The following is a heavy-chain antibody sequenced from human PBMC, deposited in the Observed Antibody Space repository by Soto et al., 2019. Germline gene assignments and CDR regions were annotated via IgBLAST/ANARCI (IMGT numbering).Heavy chain of an antibody. Sequence: GASVKVSCKASGGTFSSYAISWVRQAPGQGLEWMGGIIPIFGTANYAQKFQGRVTITADKSTSTAYMELRSLRSEDTAVYYCARSARAAERFYYYGMDGWGQGTTVTVSS. CDR3: ARSARAAERFYYYGMDG. V-gene: IGHV1-69*06. D-gene: IGHD6-13*01. J-gene: IGHJ6*02. CDR2: IIPIFGTA. CDR1: GGTFSSYA.